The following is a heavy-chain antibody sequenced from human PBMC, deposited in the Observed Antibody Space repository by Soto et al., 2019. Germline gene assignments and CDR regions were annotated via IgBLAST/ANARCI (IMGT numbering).Heavy chain of an antibody. Sequence: EVQLLESGGGLVQPGGSLRLSCAASGFTFSSYAMSWVRQAPGKGLEWVSAISGSGGSTYYADSVKGRFTISRDNSKNTLYLQMNSLRAEDTAVYYCGKDHRENWGYYYYYGMDVWGQGTTVTVSS. J-gene: IGHJ6*02. V-gene: IGHV3-23*01. CDR2: ISGSGGST. CDR3: GKDHRENWGYYYYYGMDV. D-gene: IGHD7-27*01. CDR1: GFTFSSYA.